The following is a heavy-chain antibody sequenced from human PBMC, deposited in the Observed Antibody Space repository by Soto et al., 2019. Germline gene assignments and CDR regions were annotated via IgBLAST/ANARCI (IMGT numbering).Heavy chain of an antibody. CDR1: GGAISGYY. V-gene: IGHV4-59*08. Sequence: LSLTCSLSGGAISGYYWSWIRQPPGKGLEWIGYVSFGGITDYHPSLKSRVTMSIDTSKNQFSLKMISVTAADTAVYYCARHGSESGWFFFDPWGKGALVTVSS. J-gene: IGHJ5*02. D-gene: IGHD6-19*01. CDR3: ARHGSESGWFFFDP. CDR2: VSFGGIT.